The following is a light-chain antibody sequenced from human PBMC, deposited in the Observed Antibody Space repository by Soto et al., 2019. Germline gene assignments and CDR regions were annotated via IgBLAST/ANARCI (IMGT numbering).Light chain of an antibody. V-gene: IGKV1-39*01. J-gene: IGKJ5*01. Sequence: DIPMTQSPSSLSASVGDIVTITCRASQSISSYLNWYQQKPGKAPKLLIYDASSLQSGVPSRFSGSGSGTDFTLTISSLQPEDFATYYCQQSYSTPITLGQGTRLEIK. CDR3: QQSYSTPIT. CDR2: DAS. CDR1: QSISSY.